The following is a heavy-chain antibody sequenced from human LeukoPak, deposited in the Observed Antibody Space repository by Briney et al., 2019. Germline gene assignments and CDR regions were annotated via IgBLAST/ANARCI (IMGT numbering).Heavy chain of an antibody. CDR2: ISYDGSNK. CDR3: ANEEWSGSYPPYFDY. J-gene: IGHJ4*02. Sequence: GGSLRLSCAASGFTFSSYGMHWVRQAPGKGLEWVAVISYDGSNKYYADSVKGRFTISRDNSKNTLYLQMNSLRAEDTAVYYCANEEWSGSYPPYFDYWGQGTLVTVSS. CDR1: GFTFSSYG. D-gene: IGHD1-26*01. V-gene: IGHV3-30*18.